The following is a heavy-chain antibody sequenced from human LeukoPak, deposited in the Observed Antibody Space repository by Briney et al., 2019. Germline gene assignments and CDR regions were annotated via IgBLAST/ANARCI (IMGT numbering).Heavy chain of an antibody. CDR3: AKDRNWNDVGVFDS. D-gene: IGHD1-1*01. Sequence: PGGSLRLSCAASGFTFNTFGMHWVRQAPGKGLEWVSAISGSGGSTYYADSVKGRFTISRDNSKNTLYLQMNSLRAEDTAVYYCAKDRNWNDVGVFDSWGQGTLVTVSS. CDR2: ISGSGGST. J-gene: IGHJ4*02. CDR1: GFTFNTFG. V-gene: IGHV3-23*01.